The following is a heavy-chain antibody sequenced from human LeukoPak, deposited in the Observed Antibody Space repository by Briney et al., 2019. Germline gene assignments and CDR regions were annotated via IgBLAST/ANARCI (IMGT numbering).Heavy chain of an antibody. D-gene: IGHD1/OR15-1a*01. CDR1: GFTFSSYA. V-gene: IGHV3-30-3*01. J-gene: IGHJ4*02. Sequence: PGGSLRLSCAASGFTFSSYAMHWVRQAPGKGLEWVAVISYDGSNKYYADSVKGRFTISRDNSKNTLYLQMNSLRAEDTAVYYCARGSGTEAFDYWGQGTLVTVSS. CDR3: ARGSGTEAFDY. CDR2: ISYDGSNK.